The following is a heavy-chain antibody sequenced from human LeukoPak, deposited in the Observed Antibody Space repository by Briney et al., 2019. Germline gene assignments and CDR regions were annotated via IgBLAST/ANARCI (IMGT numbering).Heavy chain of an antibody. J-gene: IGHJ5*02. V-gene: IGHV3-7*01. CDR3: ARGLTGDYYYDSSAYFPYNWFDP. D-gene: IGHD3-22*01. Sequence: QPGGSLRLSCAASGFTFSSYWMSWVRQAPGKGLEWVANIKQDGSEKYYVDSVKGRFTISRDNAKNSLYLQMNSLRAEDTAVYYCARGLTGDYYYDSSAYFPYNWFDPWGQGTLVTVSS. CDR2: IKQDGSEK. CDR1: GFTFSSYW.